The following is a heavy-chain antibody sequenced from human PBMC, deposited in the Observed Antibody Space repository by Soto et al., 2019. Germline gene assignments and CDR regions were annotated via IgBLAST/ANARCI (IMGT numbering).Heavy chain of an antibody. CDR3: ARTSPGYSSSWYEDY. CDR1: EFSLSNARMG. V-gene: IGHV2-26*01. Sequence: QVTLKESEPVLVKPTETLTLTCTVSEFSLSNARMGVSWLRQPPGKALEWLAHIFSNDEKSYSTSLKSRLTISKDTSKSQVVLTMTNMDPVDTATYYCARTSPGYSSSWYEDYWGQGTLVTVSS. CDR2: IFSNDEK. J-gene: IGHJ4*02. D-gene: IGHD6-13*01.